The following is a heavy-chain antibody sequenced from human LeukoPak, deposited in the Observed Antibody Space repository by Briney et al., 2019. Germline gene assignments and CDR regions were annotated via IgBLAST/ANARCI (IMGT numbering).Heavy chain of an antibody. J-gene: IGHJ6*01. V-gene: IGHV3-30*18. CDR2: ISYDGSNK. D-gene: IGHD2-8*01. CDR3: AKGGAGYCTNGVCFNYYYYYGMDV. Sequence: GGSLRLSCAASGFTFTDYWMSWVRQAPGKGLEWVAVISYDGSNKYYADSVKGRFTISRDNSKNTLYLQMNSLRAEDTAVYYCAKGGAGYCTNGVCFNYYYYYGMDVWGQGTTVTVSS. CDR1: GFTFTDYW.